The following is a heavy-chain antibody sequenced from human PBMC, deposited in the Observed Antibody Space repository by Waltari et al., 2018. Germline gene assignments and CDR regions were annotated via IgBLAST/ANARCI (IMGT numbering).Heavy chain of an antibody. D-gene: IGHD3-10*01. CDR3: ARAGRGAFDI. CDR2: IYYSGST. V-gene: IGHV4-59*01. J-gene: IGHJ3*02. Sequence: QVQLQESGPGLVKPSETLSLTCTVSGGSISSYYWSWIRQPPGKGLEWIGYIYYSGSTNVNPALKSRVTISLDTSKNQFSLKLSSVTAADTAVYYCARAGRGAFDIWGQGTMVTVSS. CDR1: GGSISSYY.